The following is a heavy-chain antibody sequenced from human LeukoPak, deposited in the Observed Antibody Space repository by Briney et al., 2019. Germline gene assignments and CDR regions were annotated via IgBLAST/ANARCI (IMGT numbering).Heavy chain of an antibody. D-gene: IGHD3-16*01. CDR1: GFIFSSFW. CDR2: INHNGNVN. CDR3: ARGGGLDV. Sequence: GGSLRLSCVASGFIFSSFWMTWARQAPGKGLEWVASINHNGNVNYYVDSVKGRFTISRDNAKNSLYLQMSNLRAEDTAVYFCARGGGLDVWGQGATVTVSS. J-gene: IGHJ6*02. V-gene: IGHV3-7*03.